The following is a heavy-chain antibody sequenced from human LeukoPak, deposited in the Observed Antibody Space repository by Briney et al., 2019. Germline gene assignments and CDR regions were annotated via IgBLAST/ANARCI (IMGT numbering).Heavy chain of an antibody. J-gene: IGHJ4*02. CDR3: ARPLGGGYAADPYYFDY. Sequence: GASVKVSCKASGYTFTGYYMHWVRQAPGQGLEWMGWINPNSGGTNYTQKFQGRVTMTRDTSVSTAYMELSRLRSDDTAVYYCARPLGGGYAADPYYFDYWGQGTLVTVSS. V-gene: IGHV1-2*02. CDR2: INPNSGGT. CDR1: GYTFTGYY. D-gene: IGHD5-12*01.